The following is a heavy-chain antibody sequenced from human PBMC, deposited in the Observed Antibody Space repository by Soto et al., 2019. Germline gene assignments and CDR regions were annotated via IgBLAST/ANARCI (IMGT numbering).Heavy chain of an antibody. V-gene: IGHV4-39*07. CDR3: ARARRGIVGVAAASRAFDI. CDR1: GGSIISSSYY. D-gene: IGHD2-15*01. CDR2: IYYSGST. J-gene: IGHJ3*02. Sequence: SETLSLTCTVSGGSIISSSYYWVWIRQPPGKGLEWIGSIYYSGSTYYNPSLKSRVTISVDTSKNQFSLKLSSVTAADTAVYYCARARRGIVGVAAASRAFDIWGQGTMVTVS.